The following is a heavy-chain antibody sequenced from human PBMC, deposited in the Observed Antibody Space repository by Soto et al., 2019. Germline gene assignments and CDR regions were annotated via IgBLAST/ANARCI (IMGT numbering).Heavy chain of an antibody. Sequence: EVQLVESGGGLAQPGGSLRLSCAASGFRFSDYAMDWVRQAPGKGLEWVSHISGRGTIYYADSVKGRFTISRDDAKNSLFLQMSSLSSDDTAVYYCARSYSNSWLILDYWGQGTLVIVSA. D-gene: IGHD4-4*01. J-gene: IGHJ4*02. CDR1: GFRFSDYA. CDR2: ISGRGTI. CDR3: ARSYSNSWLILDY. V-gene: IGHV3-48*01.